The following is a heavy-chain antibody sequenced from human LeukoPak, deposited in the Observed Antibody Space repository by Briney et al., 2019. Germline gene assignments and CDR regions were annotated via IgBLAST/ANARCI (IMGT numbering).Heavy chain of an antibody. CDR1: GFTFSSYS. V-gene: IGHV3-21*01. CDR2: ISSSSSYI. D-gene: IGHD2-21*02. CDR3: AKDGAVVVTDYGMDV. Sequence: GGSLRLSCAASGFTFSSYSMNWVRQAPGKGLEWVSSISSSSSYIYYADSVKGRFTISRDNAKNSLYLQMNSLRAEDTAVYYCAKDGAVVVTDYGMDVWGQGTTVTVSS. J-gene: IGHJ6*02.